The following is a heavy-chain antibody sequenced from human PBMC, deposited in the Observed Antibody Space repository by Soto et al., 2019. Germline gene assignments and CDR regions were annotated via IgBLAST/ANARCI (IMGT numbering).Heavy chain of an antibody. Sequence: AASVKVSCKASGYTFTGYYMHWVRQAPGQGLEWMGWINPNSGGTNYAQKFQGRVTMTRDTSISTAYMELSRLRSDDTAVYYCARHYYDSSGTPVGAFDIWGQGTMVTVSS. D-gene: IGHD3-22*01. J-gene: IGHJ3*02. CDR3: ARHYYDSSGTPVGAFDI. V-gene: IGHV1-2*02. CDR2: INPNSGGT. CDR1: GYTFTGYY.